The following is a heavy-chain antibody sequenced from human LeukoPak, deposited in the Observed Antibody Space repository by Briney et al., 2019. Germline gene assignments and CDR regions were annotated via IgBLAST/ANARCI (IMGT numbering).Heavy chain of an antibody. CDR3: ARMVAVASFDY. CDR2: INPNSGGT. D-gene: IGHD6-19*01. J-gene: IGHJ4*02. Sequence: ASVKVSCKASGYTFTNYGMSWVRQAPGQGLEWMGWINPNSGGTNYAQKFQGRVTMTRDTSISTAYMELSRLRSDDTAVYYCARMVAVASFDYWGQGTLVTVSS. CDR1: GYTFTNYG. V-gene: IGHV1-2*02.